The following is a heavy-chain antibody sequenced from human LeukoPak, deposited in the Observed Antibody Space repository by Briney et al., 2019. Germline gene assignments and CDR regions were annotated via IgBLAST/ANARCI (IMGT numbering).Heavy chain of an antibody. J-gene: IGHJ4*02. Sequence: PSETLSLTCAVSGGSISSGGYSWSWIRQPPGKGLEWIGYIYHSGSTYYNPSLKSRVTISVDTSKNQFSLRLSSVTAADTAVYYCARLGYYGSGSYPDHWGQGTLVTVSS. D-gene: IGHD3-10*01. V-gene: IGHV4-30-2*02. CDR1: GGSISSGGYS. CDR2: IYHSGST. CDR3: ARLGYYGSGSYPDH.